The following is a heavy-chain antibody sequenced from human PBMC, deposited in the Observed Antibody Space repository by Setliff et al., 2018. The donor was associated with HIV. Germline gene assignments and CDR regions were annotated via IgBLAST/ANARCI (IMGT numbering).Heavy chain of an antibody. CDR1: GYSFSTYG. J-gene: IGHJ4*02. Sequence: ASVKVSCKASGYSFSTYGISWMRQAPGQGLEWLGWISGYNANTNYAQNLQGKVIMTTDTSTSTAYMELSSLRSEDTALYYCAREAYSYGYVLPATRFGYYFDSWGQGTLVTVSS. D-gene: IGHD5-18*01. V-gene: IGHV1-18*01. CDR2: ISGYNANT. CDR3: AREAYSYGYVLPATRFGYYFDS.